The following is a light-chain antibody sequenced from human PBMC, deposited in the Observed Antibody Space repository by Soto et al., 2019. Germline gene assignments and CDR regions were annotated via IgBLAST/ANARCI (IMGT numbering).Light chain of an antibody. CDR2: GAS. CDR1: QRVGRNY. Sequence: ENVLAHSPGTPSLFPGEGATLPCRARQRVGRNYLAWFQQKPGQPPRLLISGASSRAAGIPDKFSGSGSGTDFTLTISRLEPEDFAAYFCQQYAEAPITFGQGTRLEIK. V-gene: IGKV3-20*01. J-gene: IGKJ5*01. CDR3: QQYAEAPIT.